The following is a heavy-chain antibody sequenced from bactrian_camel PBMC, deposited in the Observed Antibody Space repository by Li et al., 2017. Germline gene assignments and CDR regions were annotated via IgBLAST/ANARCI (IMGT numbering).Heavy chain of an antibody. D-gene: IGHD6*01. CDR1: GLTFSSSY. J-gene: IGHJ4*01. CDR3: AKDFSSSWALPDKR. Sequence: HVQLVESGGGLVQPGGSLRLSCAASGLTFSSSYMSWVRQGPGKGLGWVAGMNSGGTKTYYEESVKDRFTISRDNAKNTLYFQLNSLKAEDTAMYCCAKDFSSSWALPDKRWGQGTQVTVS. V-gene: IGHV3S1*01. CDR2: MNSGGTKT.